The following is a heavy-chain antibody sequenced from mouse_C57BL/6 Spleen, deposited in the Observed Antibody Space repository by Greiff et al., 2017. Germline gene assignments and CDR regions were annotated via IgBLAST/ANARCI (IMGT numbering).Heavy chain of an antibody. J-gene: IGHJ2*01. Sequence: VQGVESGAELVKPGASVKISCKASGYAFSSYWMNWVKQRPGKGLEWIGQIYPGDGDINYNGKFKGKGTLTADKSSSTAYMQLSSLTSADSAVYFCARVGEDFDDWGPGTTLTVSS. CDR2: IYPGDGDI. CDR3: ARVGEDFDD. CDR1: GYAFSSYW. D-gene: IGHD4-1*01. V-gene: IGHV1-80*01.